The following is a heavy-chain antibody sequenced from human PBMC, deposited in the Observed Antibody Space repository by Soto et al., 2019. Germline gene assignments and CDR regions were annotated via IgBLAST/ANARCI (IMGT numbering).Heavy chain of an antibody. CDR2: INHSGST. CDR3: ARVSGYSIDY. Sequence: SETLSLTCAVYGGSFSGYYWSWIRQPPGKGLEWIGEINHSGSTNYNPSLKSRVTISVDTSKSQFSLKLSSVTAADTAVYYCARVSGYSIDYWGRGTLVTVSS. J-gene: IGHJ4*02. CDR1: GGSFSGYY. D-gene: IGHD6-13*01. V-gene: IGHV4-34*01.